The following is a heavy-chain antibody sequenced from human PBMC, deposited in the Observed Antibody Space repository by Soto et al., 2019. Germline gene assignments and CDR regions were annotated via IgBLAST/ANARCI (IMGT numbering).Heavy chain of an antibody. V-gene: IGHV4-30-4*01. CDR2: IYYSGTT. CDR3: ARVHQLLGEIFYYFGLDV. D-gene: IGHD2-2*01. CDR1: GDSISSTDYY. Sequence: QVQLQESGPGLVKPSQTLSLTCTVSGDSISSTDYYWSWIRQPPGKGLEWIAYIYYSGTTYYNPYLKSRLTISVDTSKNQCSLKVSSVTAADTAVYYCARVHQLLGEIFYYFGLDVWGQGTTVTVSS. J-gene: IGHJ6*02.